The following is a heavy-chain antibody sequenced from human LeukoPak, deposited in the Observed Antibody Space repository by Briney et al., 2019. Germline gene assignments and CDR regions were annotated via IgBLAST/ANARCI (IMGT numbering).Heavy chain of an antibody. CDR1: GRSFRDYY. D-gene: IGHD3-22*01. CDR2: INHSGST. CDR3: AKAPYLSSGS. J-gene: IGHJ3*01. Sequence: SETLSLTCAVYGRSFRDYYWSWIRQPPGKGLEWIGEINHSGSTNYNPSLKSRVTISLDTSENQFSLKLTSVTAADTAVYYCAKAPYLSSGSWGQGILVAVSS. V-gene: IGHV4-34*01.